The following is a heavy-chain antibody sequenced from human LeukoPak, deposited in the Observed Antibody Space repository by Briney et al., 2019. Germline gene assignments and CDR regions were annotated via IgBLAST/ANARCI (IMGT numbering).Heavy chain of an antibody. CDR1: SYTFTSYG. CDR2: ISAYNGNT. J-gene: IGHJ4*02. Sequence: ASVKVSCKASSYTFTSYGISWVRQAPGQGLEWMGWISAYNGNTNYAQKLQGRVTMTTDTSTSTAYMELRSLRSDDTAVYYCAREMRYSSGWYSDYWGQGTLATVSS. D-gene: IGHD6-19*01. V-gene: IGHV1-18*01. CDR3: AREMRYSSGWYSDY.